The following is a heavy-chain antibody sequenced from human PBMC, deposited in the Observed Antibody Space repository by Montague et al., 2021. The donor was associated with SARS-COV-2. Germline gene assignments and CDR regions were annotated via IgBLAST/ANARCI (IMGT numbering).Heavy chain of an antibody. CDR2: ISSSGSII. D-gene: IGHD6-25*01. Sequence: SLRLSCAASGFTFSSYEMNWVRQAPGKGLEWVSYISSSGSIIYYADSVKGRFTISRDNSRNTLYLHMNSLRADDTAIYYCAKDIGGSGGWPIFDFWGQGTLVTVSS. J-gene: IGHJ4*02. CDR1: GFTFSSYE. CDR3: AKDIGGSGGWPIFDF. V-gene: IGHV3-48*03.